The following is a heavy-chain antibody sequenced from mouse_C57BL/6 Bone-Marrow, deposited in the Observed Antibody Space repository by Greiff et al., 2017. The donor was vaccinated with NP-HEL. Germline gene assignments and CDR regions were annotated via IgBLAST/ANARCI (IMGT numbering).Heavy chain of an antibody. V-gene: IGHV1-81*01. CDR3: ARPDDEGDYYAMDY. J-gene: IGHJ4*01. D-gene: IGHD2-12*01. Sequence: QVQLKQSGAELARPGASVKLSCKASGYTFTSYGISWVKQRTGQGLEWIGEIYPRSGNTYYNEKFKGKATLTADKSSSTAYMELRSLTSEDSAVYFCARPDDEGDYYAMDYWGQGTSVTVSS. CDR2: IYPRSGNT. CDR1: GYTFTSYG.